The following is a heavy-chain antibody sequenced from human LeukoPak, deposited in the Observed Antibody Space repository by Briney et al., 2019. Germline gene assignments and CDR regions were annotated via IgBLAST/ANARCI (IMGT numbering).Heavy chain of an antibody. J-gene: IGHJ4*02. CDR3: ARGKNDFWSGDEPYDY. CDR1: GYTFTGYY. D-gene: IGHD3-3*01. Sequence: ASVKISCKASGYTFTGYYMHWVRQAPGQGLEWMGRINPNSGGTNYAQKFQGRVTMTRDTSISTAYMELSRLRSDDTAVYYCARGKNDFWSGDEPYDYWGQGTLVTVSS. V-gene: IGHV1-2*06. CDR2: INPNSGGT.